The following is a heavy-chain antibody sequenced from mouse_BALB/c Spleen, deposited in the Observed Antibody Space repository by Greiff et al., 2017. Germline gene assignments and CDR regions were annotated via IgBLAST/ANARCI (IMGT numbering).Heavy chain of an antibody. Sequence: EVKLMESGPSLVKPSQTLSLTCSVTGDSITSGYWNWIRKFPGNKLEYMGYISYSGSTYYNPSLKSRISITRDTSKNQYYLQLNSVTTEDTATYYCARGGENYYGTFDYWGQGTTLTVSS. CDR1: GDSITSGY. J-gene: IGHJ2*01. CDR2: ISYSGST. V-gene: IGHV3-8*02. D-gene: IGHD1-1*01. CDR3: ARGGENYYGTFDY.